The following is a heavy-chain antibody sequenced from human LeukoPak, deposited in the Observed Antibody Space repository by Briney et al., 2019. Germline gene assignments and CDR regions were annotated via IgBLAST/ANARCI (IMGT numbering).Heavy chain of an antibody. CDR3: AREETMGY. Sequence: GGSLRLSCAASGFTFSNYDISWVRQTPEKGLEWVAAISASGDRTYYADSVRGRFAISRDNSNNILYLQMNSLSAEDTAVYYCAREETMGYWGQGTLVTVSS. V-gene: IGHV3-23*01. J-gene: IGHJ4*02. D-gene: IGHD3-10*01. CDR1: GFTFSNYD. CDR2: ISASGDRT.